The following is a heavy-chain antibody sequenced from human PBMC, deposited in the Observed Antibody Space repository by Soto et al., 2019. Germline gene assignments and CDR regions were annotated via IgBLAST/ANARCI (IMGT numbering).Heavy chain of an antibody. Sequence: QVQLQESGPGLVKPSQTLSLTCTVSGGSISSGGYYWSWIRQHPGKGLEWIWYIYYSGSTYYNPSLKSRGTISVDTSKNQFSLKLSSVTAADTAVYYCARSTVGVGQGLFWGQGTLVTVSS. V-gene: IGHV4-31*03. J-gene: IGHJ4*02. D-gene: IGHD2-15*01. CDR3: ARSTVGVGQGLF. CDR2: IYYSGST. CDR1: GGSISSGGYY.